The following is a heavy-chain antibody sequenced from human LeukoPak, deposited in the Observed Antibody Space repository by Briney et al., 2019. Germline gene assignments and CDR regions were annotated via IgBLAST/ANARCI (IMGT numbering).Heavy chain of an antibody. J-gene: IGHJ4*02. CDR2: INPSGGST. D-gene: IGHD1-26*01. CDR3: ARAGGSSPSLDY. CDR1: GYTFTSYY. Sequence: GASVKVSCKASGYTFTSYYIHWVRQAPGQGLEWMGIINPSGGSTSYAQKFQGRVTMARDTSTSTVYMELSSLRSEDTAVYYCARAGGSSPSLDYWGQGTLVTVSS. V-gene: IGHV1-46*01.